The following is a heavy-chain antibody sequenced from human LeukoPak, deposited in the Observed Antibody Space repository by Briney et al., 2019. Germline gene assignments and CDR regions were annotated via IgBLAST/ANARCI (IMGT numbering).Heavy chain of an antibody. V-gene: IGHV3-74*01. D-gene: IGHD5-12*01. Sequence: GGSLRLSCAASGFSVSNYALSWVCQAPGKGLEWVSRINERGSSTSYADSVKGRFTISRDNAKNTLYLQMNNLRADDTAVYYCAGGRLVATSKAVAIDYWGQGTLVTVSS. CDR3: AGGRLVATSKAVAIDY. J-gene: IGHJ4*02. CDR2: INERGSST. CDR1: GFSVSNYA.